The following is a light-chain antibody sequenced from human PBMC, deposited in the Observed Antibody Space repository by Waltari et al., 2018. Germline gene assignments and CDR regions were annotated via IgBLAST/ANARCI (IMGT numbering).Light chain of an antibody. CDR2: YDS. CDR1: NIGSKS. Sequence: YVLTQPPSVSVDPGKTARLTCGGENIGSKSVNWYQQKPGQAPGLVMFYDSDRPSEIPERFSGSNSGNTATLTISWVEAGDEADYHCQVWDDVTDSGVFGGGTKLTVL. V-gene: IGLV3-21*04. CDR3: QVWDDVTDSGV. J-gene: IGLJ3*02.